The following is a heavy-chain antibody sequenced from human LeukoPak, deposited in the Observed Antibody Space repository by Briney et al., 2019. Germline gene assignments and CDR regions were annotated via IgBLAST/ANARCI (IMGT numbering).Heavy chain of an antibody. J-gene: IGHJ5*02. CDR2: INANSGGT. Sequence: AAVKVSCKASGYTFTGYYMHWVRQAPGQGGECMGWINANSGGTNYAQKFQGRVTMTRDTSITTAYMELSRLRSDDTAVYYCARDSGSSITWGQGTLVTVSS. D-gene: IGHD2-2*01. V-gene: IGHV1-2*02. CDR1: GYTFTGYY. CDR3: ARDSGSSIT.